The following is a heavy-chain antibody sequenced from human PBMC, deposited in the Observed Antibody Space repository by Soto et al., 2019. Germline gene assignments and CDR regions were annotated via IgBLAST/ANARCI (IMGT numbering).Heavy chain of an antibody. CDR1: GGSISSSNW. CDR2: IYHSGST. Sequence: ETLSLTCAVSGGSISSSNWWSWVRQPPGKGLEWIGEIYHSGSTNYNPSLKSRVTISVDTSKNQFSLKLSSVTAADTAVYYCARRQSYGSSGYYYYWGQGTLVTVSS. CDR3: ARRQSYGSSGYYYY. V-gene: IGHV4-4*02. J-gene: IGHJ4*02. D-gene: IGHD3-22*01.